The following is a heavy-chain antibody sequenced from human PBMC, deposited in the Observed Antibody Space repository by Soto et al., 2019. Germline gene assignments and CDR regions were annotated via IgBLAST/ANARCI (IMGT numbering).Heavy chain of an antibody. D-gene: IGHD3-22*01. CDR2: MNPNSGNT. CDR1: GYTFTSYD. Sequence: GASVKVSCEASGYTFTSYDINWVRQATGQGLEWMGWMNPNSGNTGYAQKFQGRVTMTRNTSISTAYMELSSLRSEDTAVYYCARGGVDTMIVVVITPSYGMDVWGQGTTVTVSS. J-gene: IGHJ6*02. CDR3: ARGGVDTMIVVVITPSYGMDV. V-gene: IGHV1-8*01.